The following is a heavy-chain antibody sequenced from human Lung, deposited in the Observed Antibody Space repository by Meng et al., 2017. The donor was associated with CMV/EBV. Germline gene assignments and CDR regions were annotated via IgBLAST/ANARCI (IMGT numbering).Heavy chain of an antibody. CDR1: GFSXRDSF. CDR2: INPGTKNR. Sequence: ASXXVSXQASGFSXRDSFVHWMRQAPGQGLEWMGWINPGTKNRDTAEKFHDRVTLTGDTTTGTAHMELRSLTSDDTAVYYCARVAGFCSGARCILDAYDVWXQGTXVTVSS. J-gene: IGHJ3*01. V-gene: IGHV1-2*02. CDR3: ARVAGFCSGARCILDAYDV. D-gene: IGHD2-15*01.